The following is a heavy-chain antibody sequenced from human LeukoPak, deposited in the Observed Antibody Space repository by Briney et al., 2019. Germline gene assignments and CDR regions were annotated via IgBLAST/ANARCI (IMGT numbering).Heavy chain of an antibody. Sequence: GGSLRLSCAASGFTFSSYGMHWVRQAPGKGLEWVAFIRYDGSNKYYADSVKGRFTISRDNSKNTLYLQMNSLRAEDTAVYYCAKEVGAGCSGGSRHAPLDYWGQGTLVTVSS. V-gene: IGHV3-30*02. CDR3: AKEVGAGCSGGSRHAPLDY. CDR1: GFTFSSYG. CDR2: IRYDGSNK. D-gene: IGHD2-15*01. J-gene: IGHJ4*02.